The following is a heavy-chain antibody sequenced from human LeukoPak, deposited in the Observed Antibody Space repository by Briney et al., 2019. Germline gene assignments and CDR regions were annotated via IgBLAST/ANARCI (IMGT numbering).Heavy chain of an antibody. CDR3: ATRQWLAPPPDS. J-gene: IGHJ4*02. V-gene: IGHV3-74*01. CDR2: INTDGTVA. CDR1: GFTFSKYW. Sequence: GGSLRLSCAASGFTFSKYWMLWVRQAPGKGLESVSRINTDGTVATYADSVKGRFTVSRDNADNTMFLQMNSVRDEDTAVYYCATRQWLAPPPDSWGQGTPVTVSS. D-gene: IGHD6-19*01.